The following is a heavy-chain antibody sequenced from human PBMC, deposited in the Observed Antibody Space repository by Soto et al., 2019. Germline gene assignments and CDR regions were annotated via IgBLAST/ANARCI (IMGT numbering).Heavy chain of an antibody. V-gene: IGHV3-9*01. CDR3: AKADYYGMDV. CDR1: GFSVSTNY. J-gene: IGHJ6*02. Sequence: GGSLRLSCAASGFSVSTNYMSWVRQAPGKGLEWVSVISWNSGNIDYADSVKGRFTISRDNAKNSLYLQMNSLRDEDTALYYCAKADYYGMDVWGQGTTVTVSS. CDR2: ISWNSGNI.